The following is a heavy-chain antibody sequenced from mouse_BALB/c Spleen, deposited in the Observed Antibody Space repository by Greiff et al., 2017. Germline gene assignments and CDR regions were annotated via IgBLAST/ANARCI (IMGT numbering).Heavy chain of an antibody. V-gene: IGHV14-4*02. Sequence: EVQLQQSGAELVRSGASVKLSCTASGFNIKDYYMHWVKQRPEQGLEWIGWIDPENGDTEYAPKFQGKATMTADTSSNTAYLQLSSLTSEDTAVYYCNEFTMTSWFAYWGQGTLVTVSA. CDR2: IDPENGDT. CDR3: NEFTMTSWFAY. CDR1: GFNIKDYY. D-gene: IGHD1-1*02. J-gene: IGHJ3*01.